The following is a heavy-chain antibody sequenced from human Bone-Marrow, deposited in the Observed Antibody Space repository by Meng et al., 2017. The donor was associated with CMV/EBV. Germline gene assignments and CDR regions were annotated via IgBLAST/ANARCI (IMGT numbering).Heavy chain of an antibody. CDR3: ARSWDIVVVPAALPPGGMDV. D-gene: IGHD2-2*02. V-gene: IGHV1-46*01. CDR1: GYSFMNFH. CDR2: INPNGGST. Sequence: ASVKVSCKASGYSFMNFHMHWLRQAPGQRLEWIGLINPNGGSTGYTQKVQGRVIMTRVTSTNTVYMELSRLRSENTAVYYCARSWDIVVVPAALPPGGMDVWGQGTTVTVSS. J-gene: IGHJ6*02.